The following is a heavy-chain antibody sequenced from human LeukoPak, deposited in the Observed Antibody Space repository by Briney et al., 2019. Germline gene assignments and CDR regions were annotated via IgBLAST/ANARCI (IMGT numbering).Heavy chain of an antibody. V-gene: IGHV3-30*18. D-gene: IGHD6-13*01. CDR1: GFTFSSYG. CDR3: AKEAGIAAAGLTFNYFDY. J-gene: IGHJ4*02. CDR2: ISHDGSNK. Sequence: GGSLRLSCAASGFTFSSYGMHWVRQAPGKGLEWVALISHDGSNKYFADSVKGRFTISRDNSKNTVYLQMNSLRAEDTAVYYCAKEAGIAAAGLTFNYFDYWGQGTLVTVSS.